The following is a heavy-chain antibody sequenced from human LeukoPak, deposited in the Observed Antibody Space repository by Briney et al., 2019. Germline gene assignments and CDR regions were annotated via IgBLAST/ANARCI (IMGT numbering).Heavy chain of an antibody. CDR2: IKQDGSEK. CDR1: GFTFSSYW. Sequence: PGGSLRLSCAASGFTFSSYWMSWVRQAPGKGLEWVANIKQDGSEKYYVDSVKGRFTISRDNAKNSLYLQMNSLRAEDTAVYYCARDYPSSSWPFDYWGQGTLVTVSS. D-gene: IGHD6-13*01. CDR3: ARDYPSSSWPFDY. V-gene: IGHV3-7*01. J-gene: IGHJ4*02.